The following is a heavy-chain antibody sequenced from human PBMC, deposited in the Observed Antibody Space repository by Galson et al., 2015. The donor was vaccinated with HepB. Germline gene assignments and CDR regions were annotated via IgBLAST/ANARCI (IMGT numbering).Heavy chain of an antibody. V-gene: IGHV3-21*01. CDR3: ARAREKDIVVVVAATRMVSDYYGMDV. J-gene: IGHJ6*02. CDR1: GFTFSSYS. D-gene: IGHD2-15*01. Sequence: SLRLSCAASGFTFSSYSMNWVRQAPGKGLEWVSSTSSSSSYIYYADSVKGRFTISRDNAKNSLYLQMNSLRAEDTAVYYCARAREKDIVVVVAATRMVSDYYGMDVWGQGTTVTVSS. CDR2: TSSSSSYI.